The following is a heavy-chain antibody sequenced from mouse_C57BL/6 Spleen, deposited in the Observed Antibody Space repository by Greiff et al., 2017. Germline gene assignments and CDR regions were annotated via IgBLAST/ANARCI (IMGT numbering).Heavy chain of an antibody. J-gene: IGHJ4*01. CDR1: GYAFSSYW. CDR3: ARGYYGSSGYCAMDY. Sequence: QVQLKQSGAELVKPGASVKISCKASGYAFSSYWMNWVKQRPGKGLAWIGQIYPGDGGTNYHGKFKGKATLTADQPSSTAYMQLSSLTSEGSAVYFCARGYYGSSGYCAMDYWGQGTSVTVSS. D-gene: IGHD1-1*01. CDR2: IYPGDGGT. V-gene: IGHV1-80*01.